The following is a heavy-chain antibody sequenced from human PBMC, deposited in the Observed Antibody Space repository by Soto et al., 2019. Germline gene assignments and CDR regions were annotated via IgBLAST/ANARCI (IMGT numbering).Heavy chain of an antibody. Sequence: QVQLQESGPGLVKPSQTLSLTCTVSGDSISSGDYYWSWIRQHPAKGLEWIGYISYSGTTYYNPSLKSRITISLDTSKNQFSLKLSSVTAADTAGYYCARDYGSGFYFGMDVWGQGTTVTSSS. J-gene: IGHJ6*02. CDR1: GDSISSGDYY. CDR3: ARDYGSGFYFGMDV. D-gene: IGHD3-10*01. V-gene: IGHV4-31*03. CDR2: ISYSGTT.